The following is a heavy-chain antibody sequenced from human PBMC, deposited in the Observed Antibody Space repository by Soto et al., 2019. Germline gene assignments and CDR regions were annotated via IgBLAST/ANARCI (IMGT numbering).Heavy chain of an antibody. CDR1: GGTFSSYA. D-gene: IGHD2-15*01. Sequence: QVQLVQSGAEVKKPGSSVKVSCKASGGTFSSYAISWVRQAPGQGLEWMGGIIPIFGTANYAQKFQGRVTITADESTSTAYRELSSLRSEDTAVYYCARGDCSGGSCYSWYFDYWGQGTLVTVSS. CDR2: IIPIFGTA. J-gene: IGHJ4*02. V-gene: IGHV1-69*01. CDR3: ARGDCSGGSCYSWYFDY.